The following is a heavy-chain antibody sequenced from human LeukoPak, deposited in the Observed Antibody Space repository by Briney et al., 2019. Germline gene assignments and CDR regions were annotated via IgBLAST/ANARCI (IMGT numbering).Heavy chain of an antibody. CDR3: ASGDDYDYVWGSYRHSFDY. CDR2: INPNSGGT. D-gene: IGHD3-16*02. V-gene: IGHV1-2*02. J-gene: IGHJ4*02. Sequence: ASVKVSCKASGYTFTGYYMHWVRQAPGQGLEWMGWINPNSGGTNYAQKFQGRVTMTRDTSISTAYMELSRLRSDDTAVYYCASGDDYDYVWGSYRHSFDYWGQGTLATVSS. CDR1: GYTFTGYY.